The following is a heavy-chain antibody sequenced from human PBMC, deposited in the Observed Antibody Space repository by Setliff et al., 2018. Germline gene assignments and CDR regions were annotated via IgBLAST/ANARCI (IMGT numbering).Heavy chain of an antibody. V-gene: IGHV1-69*06. CDR1: GGTFSSYA. D-gene: IGHD3-22*01. Sequence: GASVKVSCKASGGTFSSYAISWVRQAPGQGLEWMGRIIPIFGTANYAQKFQGRATITADKSTSTAYMELSSLRSEDTAVYYCARDRPPYYYDSSGYYYSAGNFDYWGQGTLVTVSS. CDR2: IIPIFGTA. CDR3: ARDRPPYYYDSSGYYYSAGNFDY. J-gene: IGHJ4*02.